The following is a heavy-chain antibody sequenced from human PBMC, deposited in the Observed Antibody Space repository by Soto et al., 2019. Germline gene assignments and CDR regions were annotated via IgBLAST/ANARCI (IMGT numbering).Heavy chain of an antibody. CDR2: INHSGST. D-gene: IGHD2-8*01. V-gene: IGHV4-34*01. Sequence: SETLSLTCAVYGGSFIGYYWSWILQPPGKGLEWIGEINHSGSTNYNPSLKSRVTISVDTSKNQFSLKLSSVTAADTAVYYCARSMVYATAVGYWGQGTLVTVSS. J-gene: IGHJ4*02. CDR3: ARSMVYATAVGY. CDR1: GGSFIGYY.